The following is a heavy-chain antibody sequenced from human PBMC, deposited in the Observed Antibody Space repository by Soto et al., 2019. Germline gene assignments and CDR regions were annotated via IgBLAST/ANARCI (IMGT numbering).Heavy chain of an antibody. J-gene: IGHJ4*02. Sequence: PETLSLTCAVSGYSISRGFYWGWIRQPPGKRLEWIGNIYHSGSTYFNPSLKSRGNMSVDTSENQCSLKLSSVTATDTALYYCARGALGSSAYFDYWGPGILVTVSS. CDR2: IYHSGST. CDR3: ARGALGSSAYFDY. V-gene: IGHV4-38-2*01. CDR1: GYSISRGFY. D-gene: IGHD3-10*01.